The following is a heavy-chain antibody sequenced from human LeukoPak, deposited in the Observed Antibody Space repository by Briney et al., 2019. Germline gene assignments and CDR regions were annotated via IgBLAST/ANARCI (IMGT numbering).Heavy chain of an antibody. Sequence: PGGSLRLSCAASGLTSSDYYMSWIRQAPGKGLEWVSYISSSGSTIYYADSVKGRFTISRDNAKNSLYLQMNSLRAEDTAVYYCARPMQWLVQPDYWGQGTLVTVSS. CDR1: GLTSSDYY. D-gene: IGHD6-19*01. J-gene: IGHJ4*02. V-gene: IGHV3-11*04. CDR2: ISSSGSTI. CDR3: ARPMQWLVQPDY.